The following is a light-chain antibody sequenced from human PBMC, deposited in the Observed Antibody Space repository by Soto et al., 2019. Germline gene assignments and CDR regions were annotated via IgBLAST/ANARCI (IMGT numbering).Light chain of an antibody. V-gene: IGKV3-15*01. J-gene: IGKJ1*01. CDR1: QSVSSN. CDR2: GAS. CDR3: QQYNSWPT. Sequence: EIVRTQSPATLSVSPGERATLSCRASQSVSSNLAWYQQKPGQAPRLLIYGASTRTTGIPARFSGSGSGTEFTLTISSLQSEDFAVYYCQQYNSWPTFGQGTKVDIK.